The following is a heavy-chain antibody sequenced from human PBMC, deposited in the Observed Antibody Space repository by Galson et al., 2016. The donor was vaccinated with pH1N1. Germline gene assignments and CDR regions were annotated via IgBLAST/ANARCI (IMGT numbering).Heavy chain of an antibody. Sequence: SVKVSCKASGDIFINYPISWVRQAPGQGLEWMGGIMPIFDKPTYAQKFQGRVTITTDKSTSTTYMVLSSLRSEDTAVYYCARGGGTYYQIYWYFNLWGRGTLVTVSS. J-gene: IGHJ2*01. CDR1: GDIFINYP. V-gene: IGHV1-69*05. D-gene: IGHD3-22*01. CDR3: ARGGGTYYQIYWYFNL. CDR2: IMPIFDKP.